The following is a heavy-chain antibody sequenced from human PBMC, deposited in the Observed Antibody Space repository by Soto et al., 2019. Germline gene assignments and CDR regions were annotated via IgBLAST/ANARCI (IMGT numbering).Heavy chain of an antibody. CDR1: GFTFSSYS. CDR3: ARVSYYDSSGYLDL. J-gene: IGHJ3*01. CDR2: ISSSSTI. D-gene: IGHD3-22*01. Sequence: PGGSLSLSCEASGFTFSSYSMNWVRQAPGKGLEWVSYISSSSTIYYADSVKGRFTISRDNAKNSLYLQMNSLRAEDTAVYYCARVSYYDSSGYLDLWXQGTMVTVSS. V-gene: IGHV3-48*01.